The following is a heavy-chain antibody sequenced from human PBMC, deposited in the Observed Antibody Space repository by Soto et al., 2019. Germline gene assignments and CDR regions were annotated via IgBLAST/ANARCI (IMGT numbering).Heavy chain of an antibody. Sequence: QDHLAQSGAEVKKPGSSVTVSCKASGGTFNSYGISWVRQAPGQGLDWMGVIIPLYGTVNYAQKFQGRVSITADKSTSTAYMDLSSLISDDTAVYYCARVRVIRGVIPSHFGLWCQGTLVTGSS. D-gene: IGHD3-10*01. V-gene: IGHV1-69*06. CDR1: GGTFNSYG. J-gene: IGHJ4*02. CDR3: ARVRVIRGVIPSHFGL. CDR2: IIPLYGTV.